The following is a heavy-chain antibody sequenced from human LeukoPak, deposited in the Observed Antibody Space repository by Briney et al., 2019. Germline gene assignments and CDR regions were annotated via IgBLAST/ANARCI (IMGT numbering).Heavy chain of an antibody. V-gene: IGHV3-23*01. CDR2: ISGGGGST. CDR3: AKDPLYQLLLFDY. CDR1: GFTFSSYA. Sequence: PGGSLRLSCAASGFTFSSYAMSWVRQAPGKGLEWVSAISGGGGSTYYADSVKGRFTISRDNSKNTLYLQMNSLRAEDTAVYYCAKDPLYQLLLFDYWGQGTLVTVSS. D-gene: IGHD2-2*01. J-gene: IGHJ4*02.